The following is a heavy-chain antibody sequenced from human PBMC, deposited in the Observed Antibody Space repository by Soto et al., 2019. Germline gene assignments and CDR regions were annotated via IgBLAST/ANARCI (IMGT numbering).Heavy chain of an antibody. CDR1: GDTFSSHA. J-gene: IGHJ4*02. CDR2: IIPLFGTT. Sequence: QVQPVQSGAEVRKPGSSVKVSCKASGDTFSSHAISWVRQAPGQGLEWMGGIIPLFGTTNYAQKFQGIATINADQTTTTAYMERSILRSEDTPVYYCARTINRAYYMSRSYYSHWGQVTMVIVSS. CDR3: ARTINRAYYMSRSYYSH. D-gene: IGHD3-22*01. V-gene: IGHV1-69*01.